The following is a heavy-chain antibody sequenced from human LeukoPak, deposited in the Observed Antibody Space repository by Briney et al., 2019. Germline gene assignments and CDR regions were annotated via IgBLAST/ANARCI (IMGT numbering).Heavy chain of an antibody. V-gene: IGHV5-51*01. J-gene: IGHJ3*01. CDR3: ARQGGSGTFGAFNV. D-gene: IGHD3-10*01. CDR2: IHPGDSDI. CDR1: GYSFNNYW. Sequence: GESLKISCQGSGYSFNNYWIGWMRQMPGNGLEWMGIIHPGDSDIRYSPSFQGLATISADMSISTAYLQWSSLKASDTAKYYCARQGGSGTFGAFNVWGQGTMVTVSS.